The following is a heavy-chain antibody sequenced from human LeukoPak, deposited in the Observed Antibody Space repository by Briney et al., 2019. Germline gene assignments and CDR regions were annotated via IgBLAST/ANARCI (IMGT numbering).Heavy chain of an antibody. CDR1: GYTFTGYY. D-gene: IGHD6-19*01. Sequence: ASVKVSCKASGYTFTGYYMHWVRQAPGQGLEWMGWINPNSGGTNYAQKFQGRVTMTRDSTISTAYMELSRLRSDVTAVYYCARDPQGAVAGTFLDYWGQGALVTVSS. V-gene: IGHV1-2*02. J-gene: IGHJ4*02. CDR3: ARDPQGAVAGTFLDY. CDR2: INPNSGGT.